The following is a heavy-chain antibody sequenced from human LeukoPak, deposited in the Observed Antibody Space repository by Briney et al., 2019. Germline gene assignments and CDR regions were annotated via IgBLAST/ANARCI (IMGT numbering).Heavy chain of an antibody. Sequence: GGSLRLSCAASGFTFSTYGMHWVRQAPGKGLEWVAVISYDGSNKYYANSVKGRFTIPRDNSKYTLYLQINSLRAEDTAVYYCARGYLTIFGVVIAYFDYWGQGTLVTVSS. CDR2: ISYDGSNK. V-gene: IGHV3-30*03. J-gene: IGHJ4*02. CDR1: GFTFSTYG. CDR3: ARGYLTIFGVVIAYFDY. D-gene: IGHD3-3*01.